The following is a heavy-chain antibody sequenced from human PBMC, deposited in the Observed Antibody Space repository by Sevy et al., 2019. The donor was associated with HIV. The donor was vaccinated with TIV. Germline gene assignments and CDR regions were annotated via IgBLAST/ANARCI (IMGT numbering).Heavy chain of an antibody. CDR1: GYTFTNYY. V-gene: IGHV1-46*01. CDR3: ARDRDLSGSYLEYFYYAMDV. J-gene: IGHJ6*02. CDR2: IDPSGDST. D-gene: IGHD1-26*01. Sequence: ASVKVSCKASGYTFTNYYIYWVRQAPGQGLEWMGIIDPSGDSTTYAQKFQGRVTVTTDTSTGTVYMELSSLRSDDTPVYFCARDRDLSGSYLEYFYYAMDVWGQGTTVTVSS.